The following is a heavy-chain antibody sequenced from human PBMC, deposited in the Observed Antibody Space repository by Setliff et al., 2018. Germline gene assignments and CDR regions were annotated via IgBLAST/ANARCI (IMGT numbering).Heavy chain of an antibody. D-gene: IGHD1-7*01. CDR2: IYSGDRST. V-gene: IGHV3-23*03. J-gene: IGHJ4*02. Sequence: PGESLRLSCAASGFTFPDYAMSWVRQAPGKGLEWVSTIYSGDRSTFYTDSVKGRFIIYRDSSKNTLYMQMNSLRAEDTAVYYCAKPRVELRWGFESWGQGTLVTVSS. CDR1: GFTFPDYA. CDR3: AKPRVELRWGFES.